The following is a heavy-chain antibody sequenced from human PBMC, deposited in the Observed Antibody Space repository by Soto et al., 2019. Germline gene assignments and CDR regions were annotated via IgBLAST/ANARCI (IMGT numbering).Heavy chain of an antibody. CDR3: ATDGNTMVRRVPYLYYYYGMDV. Sequence: ASVKVSCKASGYTFTGYYMHWVRQAPGQGLEWMGWINPNSGGTNYAQKFQGWVTMTRDTSISTAYTELSRLRSDDTAVYYCATDGNTMVRRVPYLYYYYGMDVSGEGTTGTVSS. V-gene: IGHV1-2*04. D-gene: IGHD3-10*01. CDR2: INPNSGGT. CDR1: GYTFTGYY. J-gene: IGHJ6*04.